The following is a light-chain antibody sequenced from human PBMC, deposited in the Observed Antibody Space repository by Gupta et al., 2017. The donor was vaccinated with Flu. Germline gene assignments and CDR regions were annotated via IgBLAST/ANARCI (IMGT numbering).Light chain of an antibody. Sequence: SALTQPRSVSGSPGPSVAIACTGTSSDVGGYNSVSWYQHYPGEAHKLMIYDVNKRPSGVPERFSGSKSGNTASLTISVLQAEEEADYYCCSDVGSVTYVFGSGTKVTVL. J-gene: IGLJ1*01. CDR1: SSDVGGYNS. CDR3: CSDVGSVTYV. V-gene: IGLV2-11*01. CDR2: DVN.